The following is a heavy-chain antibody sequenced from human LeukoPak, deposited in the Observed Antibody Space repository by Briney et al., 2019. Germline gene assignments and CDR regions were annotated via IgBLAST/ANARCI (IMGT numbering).Heavy chain of an antibody. Sequence: GGFLRLSCAASGFTFSSYGMHWVRQAPGKGLEWVAVISYDGSNKYYADSVKGRFTISRDNSKSTLYLQTNSLRAEDTAVYYCPTSSTSRGMDVWGKGTTVTVSS. J-gene: IGHJ6*04. CDR3: PTSSTSRGMDV. D-gene: IGHD2-2*01. V-gene: IGHV3-30*03. CDR2: ISYDGSNK. CDR1: GFTFSSYG.